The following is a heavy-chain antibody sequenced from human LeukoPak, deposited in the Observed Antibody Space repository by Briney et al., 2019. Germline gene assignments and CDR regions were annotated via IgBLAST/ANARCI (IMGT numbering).Heavy chain of an antibody. CDR2: SRSKSDCGTT. Sequence: GGALRDSCVASRFTLSNALFSEVGQRPGKGLEWFGRSRSKSDCGTTDYAAHVKGRLTNSRDDSKNTLYLQTNSLQPEDTAVYYCTTAAVHWGRGTLVTVSS. J-gene: IGHJ4*02. CDR1: RFTLSNAL. V-gene: IGHV3-15*01. CDR3: TTAAVH.